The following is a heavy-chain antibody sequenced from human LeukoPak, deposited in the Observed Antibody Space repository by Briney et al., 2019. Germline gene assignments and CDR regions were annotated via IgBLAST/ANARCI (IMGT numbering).Heavy chain of an antibody. J-gene: IGHJ4*02. CDR2: ISVYNGNT. D-gene: IGHD3-3*01. CDR1: GYTFTSYG. CDR3: ARAGYDFWSGYYSNPPIVDFDY. V-gene: IGHV1-18*01. Sequence: GASVKVSCKASGYTFTSYGISWVRQAPGRGLEWKGWISVYNGNTNYAQKLQGRVTMTTDTSTSTAYMELRSLRSDDTAVYYCARAGYDFWSGYYSNPPIVDFDYWGQGTLVTVSS.